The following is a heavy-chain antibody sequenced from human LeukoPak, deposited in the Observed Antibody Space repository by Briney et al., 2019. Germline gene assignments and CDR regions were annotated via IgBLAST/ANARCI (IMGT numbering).Heavy chain of an antibody. CDR3: ARDAAYYDSSGYLDY. V-gene: IGHV3-21*01. CDR2: ISSSSSYI. D-gene: IGHD3-22*01. J-gene: IGHJ4*02. CDR1: GFTFSTYI. Sequence: GGSLRLSCAASGFTFSTYIMNWVRQAPRKGLEWVSSISSSSSYIYYADSVKGRFTISRDNAKNSLYLQMNSLRAEDTAVYYCARDAAYYDSSGYLDYWGQGTLVTVSS.